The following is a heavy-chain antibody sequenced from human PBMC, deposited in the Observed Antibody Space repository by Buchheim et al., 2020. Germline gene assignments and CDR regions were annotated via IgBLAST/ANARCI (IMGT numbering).Heavy chain of an antibody. Sequence: QVQLQQWGAGLLKPSETLSLSCAVYGASFSGYYWSWIRQPPGKGLEWIGEINHSGSTNYNPSLKSRVTISVDTSKNQFSLKLSSVTAADTAVYYCARGPITMVRGVSTGYYYYYGMDVWGQGTT. J-gene: IGHJ6*02. CDR2: INHSGST. CDR3: ARGPITMVRGVSTGYYYYYGMDV. D-gene: IGHD3-10*01. CDR1: GASFSGYY. V-gene: IGHV4-34*01.